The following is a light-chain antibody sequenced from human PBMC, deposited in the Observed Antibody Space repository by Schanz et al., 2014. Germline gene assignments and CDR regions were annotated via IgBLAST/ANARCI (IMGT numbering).Light chain of an antibody. Sequence: DIVMTQSPDSLAVSLGERATINCKSSQSLLYSSNNKNYLAWYQQKPGQAPRLIISWATTRESGVPDRFSGSESGTDFTLTISSLQAEDVAVYYCQQTYSTPWAFGQGTKVEIK. CDR1: QSLLYSSNNKNY. CDR2: WAT. V-gene: IGKV4-1*01. CDR3: QQTYSTPWA. J-gene: IGKJ1*01.